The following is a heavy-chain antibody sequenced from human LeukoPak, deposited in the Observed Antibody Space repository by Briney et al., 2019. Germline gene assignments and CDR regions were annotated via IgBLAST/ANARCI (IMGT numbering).Heavy chain of an antibody. Sequence: GGSLRLSCSASGFTFSSYAMGWVRQAPGKGLEWVSVISGSGDTTKYADSVKGRFTISRDNSKNMLYVQMNSLRAEDTAVYYCANARDYDSSGYHRYWGQGGLVTDCS. V-gene: IGHV3-23*01. J-gene: IGHJ4*02. CDR1: GFTFSSYA. CDR2: ISGSGDTT. D-gene: IGHD3-22*01. CDR3: ANARDYDSSGYHRY.